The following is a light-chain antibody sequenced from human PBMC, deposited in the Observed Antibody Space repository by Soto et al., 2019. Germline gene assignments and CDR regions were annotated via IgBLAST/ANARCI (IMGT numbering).Light chain of an antibody. CDR2: EVT. CDR3: MSYAGMYTYV. J-gene: IGLJ1*01. CDR1: SSDVGGYNY. Sequence: QSVLTQPPSASGSPGQSVTISRTGTSSDVGGYNYLSWYQHRPGKAPQLIIYEVTKRPSGVPNRFFGSKSGNTASLTVSGLQADDEADYFCMSYAGMYTYVFGTGTKVTVL. V-gene: IGLV2-8*01.